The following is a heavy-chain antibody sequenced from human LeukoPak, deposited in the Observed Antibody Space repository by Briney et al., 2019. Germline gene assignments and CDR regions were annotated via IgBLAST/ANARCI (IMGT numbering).Heavy chain of an antibody. J-gene: IGHJ3*02. Sequence: SETLSFTCTVSGGSISTYYWNWIRQPPGKGLEWIGYIHYSGSTNYNPSLKSRVTISVDTSKKQFSLKLSSVTAADTAVYYCAGSFWEGAFDIWGQGTMVTVSS. D-gene: IGHD3-16*01. V-gene: IGHV4-59*01. CDR3: AGSFWEGAFDI. CDR1: GGSISTYY. CDR2: IHYSGST.